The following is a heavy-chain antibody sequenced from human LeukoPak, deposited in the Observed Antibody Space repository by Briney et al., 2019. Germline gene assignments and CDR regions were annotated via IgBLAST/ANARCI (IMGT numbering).Heavy chain of an antibody. CDR3: ARAYHYDSGSRGTAFDL. CDR1: SRPISSSSYH. D-gene: IGHD3-10*01. J-gene: IGHJ3*01. CDR2: IYDSRSP. Sequence: SETLSLTCTVSSRPISSSSYHWGWIRQPPGKGLEWIGSIYDSRSPYYNPSLKSRLTISVDTSKSQFSLKLSSLTAADTAICYYARAYHYDSGSRGTAFDLWGHGTMVTVSS. V-gene: IGHV4-39*02.